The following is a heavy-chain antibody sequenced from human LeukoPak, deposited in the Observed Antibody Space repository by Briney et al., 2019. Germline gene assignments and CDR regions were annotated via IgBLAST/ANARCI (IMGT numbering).Heavy chain of an antibody. CDR2: ISSSSSYI. J-gene: IGHJ6*02. D-gene: IGHD6-19*01. CDR1: GGSISSSS. V-gene: IGHV3-21*01. CDR3: ARDMVAGADYYYYGMDV. Sequence: ETLSLTCTVSGGSISSSSYYWGWIRQPPGKGLEWVSSISSSSSYIYYADSVKGRFTISRDNAKNSLYLQMNSLRAEDTAVYYCARDMVAGADYYYYGMDVWGQGTTVTVSS.